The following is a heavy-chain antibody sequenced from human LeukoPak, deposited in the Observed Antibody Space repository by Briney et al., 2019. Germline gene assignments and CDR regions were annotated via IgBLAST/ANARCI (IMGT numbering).Heavy chain of an antibody. CDR3: AKEAGSSYGFDY. D-gene: IGHD5-18*01. Sequence: GGSLRLSCAASGFTFSNYGIHWVREAPGKGLEGVAVISYDGSNKYYADSVKGRCTISRDKSKNTVYLQMNSLRAEDTAVYYCAKEAGSSYGFDYWGQGTLVTVSS. J-gene: IGHJ4*02. CDR2: ISYDGSNK. V-gene: IGHV3-30*18. CDR1: GFTFSNYG.